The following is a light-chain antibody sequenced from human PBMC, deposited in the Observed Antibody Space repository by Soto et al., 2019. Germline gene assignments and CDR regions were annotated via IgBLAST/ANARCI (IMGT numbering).Light chain of an antibody. J-gene: IGKJ2*01. Sequence: EIVLTQSPGTLSLSPGERATLSCRASQSVRSDYLAWYQQKPGQAPTVLIYGASSRATGIPDRFSGSGSGTEFTLTISRLEPEDFAVYYCQQSGSSPYTFGQGTKLEI. CDR2: GAS. CDR3: QQSGSSPYT. CDR1: QSVRSDY. V-gene: IGKV3-20*01.